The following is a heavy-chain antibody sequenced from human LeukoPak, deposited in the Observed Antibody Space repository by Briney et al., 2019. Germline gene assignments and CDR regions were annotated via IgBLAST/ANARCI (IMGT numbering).Heavy chain of an antibody. CDR3: ARHIVGATMRIDY. Sequence: SETLSLTCTVSGGSISSSSYYWGWIRQPPGKGLEWIGSIYYSGSTYYKLSLKSRITMSVDTSKNQFSLKLSSVTAADTAVYYCARHIVGATMRIDYWGQGTLVTVSS. CDR2: IYYSGST. V-gene: IGHV4-39*01. J-gene: IGHJ4*02. CDR1: GGSISSSSYY. D-gene: IGHD1-26*01.